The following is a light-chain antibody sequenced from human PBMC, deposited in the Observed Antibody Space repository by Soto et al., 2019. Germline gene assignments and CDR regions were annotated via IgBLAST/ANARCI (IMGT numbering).Light chain of an antibody. CDR2: DAS. CDR3: QQYAKAPLT. Sequence: ETELTQSPGSLSLSPGERATLSGRASQSVASNFLGWYQQKPGQAPKLLIYDASSRATGIPDRFSGSGSGTDFTLTISRLEPVDFAMYYCQQYAKAPLTFGGGTKVDI. V-gene: IGKV3-20*01. J-gene: IGKJ4*01. CDR1: QSVASNF.